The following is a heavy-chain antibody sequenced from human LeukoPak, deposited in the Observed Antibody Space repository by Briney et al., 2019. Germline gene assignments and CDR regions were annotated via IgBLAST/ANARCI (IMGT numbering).Heavy chain of an antibody. CDR1: GYTFTDYY. D-gene: IGHD1-26*01. CDR3: ARNLKGDSKITPLRYYYYYMDV. Sequence: GASVKVSCKASGYTFTDYYVHWVRQAPGQGLEWMGWINPNSGGTNYAQKFQGRVTMTRDTSISTAYMELSRLRSDDTAFYYCARNLKGDSKITPLRYYYYYMDVWGKGTTVTVSS. CDR2: INPNSGGT. V-gene: IGHV1-2*02. J-gene: IGHJ6*03.